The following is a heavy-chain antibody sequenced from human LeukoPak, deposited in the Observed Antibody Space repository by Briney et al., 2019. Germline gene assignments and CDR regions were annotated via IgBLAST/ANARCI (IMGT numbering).Heavy chain of an antibody. V-gene: IGHV1-8*01. Sequence: ASVKVSCKASGYTFTSYDINWVRQATGQGLEWMGWMNPNSGNTGYAQKFQGRVTMTRNTSISTAYMELSSLRSEDTAVYYCARGRECSSTSCYTFDYWGQGTLVTVSS. CDR3: ARGRECSSTSCYTFDY. CDR1: GYTFTSYD. CDR2: MNPNSGNT. D-gene: IGHD2-2*02. J-gene: IGHJ4*02.